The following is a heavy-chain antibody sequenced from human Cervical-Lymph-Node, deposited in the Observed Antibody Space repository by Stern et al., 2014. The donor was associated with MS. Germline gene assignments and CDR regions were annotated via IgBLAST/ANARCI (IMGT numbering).Heavy chain of an antibody. J-gene: IGHJ3*02. D-gene: IGHD3-16*01. V-gene: IGHV2-70*04. CDR3: ARMGDTGRGAFDI. Sequence: QVTLKESGPALVKPTQTLTLTCTFSGFSLSTSGMRVSWLRQPPGPALEWLASLGWDDDKFYSTSLKTRLTISKDTSKNQVVLTMTNMDPVDTATYYCARMGDTGRGAFDIWGQGTMVTVSS. CDR1: GFSLSTSGMR. CDR2: LGWDDDK.